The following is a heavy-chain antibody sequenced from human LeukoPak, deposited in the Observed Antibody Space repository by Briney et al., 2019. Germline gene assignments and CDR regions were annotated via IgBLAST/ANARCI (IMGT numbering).Heavy chain of an antibody. CDR2: IYHSGST. CDR1: GGFNTHYY. Sequence: SETLSLTCSVSGGFNTHYYWTWIRQPPGKELEWIGYIYHSGSTSYNPSLKSRVTISVDTSKNQFSLKLSSVTAADTAVYYCARQNGRGYDYVWGSYRPVFDYWGQGTRVTVSS. D-gene: IGHD3-16*02. V-gene: IGHV4-59*08. CDR3: ARQNGRGYDYVWGSYRPVFDY. J-gene: IGHJ4*02.